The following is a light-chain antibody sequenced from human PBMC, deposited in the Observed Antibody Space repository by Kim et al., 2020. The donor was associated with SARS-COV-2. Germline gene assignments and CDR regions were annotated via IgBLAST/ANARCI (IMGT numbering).Light chain of an antibody. CDR2: WAS. CDR1: QSVLYNLNNKNY. Sequence: RGTFNCRSSQSVLYNLNNKNYVAWYQQKPVQPPKLLIYWASTRESGVPDRFSGSGSGTDFTLTVSNVQAEDVAVYYCQQCYSSPPTFGQGTKLEI. CDR3: QQCYSSPPT. J-gene: IGKJ2*01. V-gene: IGKV4-1*01.